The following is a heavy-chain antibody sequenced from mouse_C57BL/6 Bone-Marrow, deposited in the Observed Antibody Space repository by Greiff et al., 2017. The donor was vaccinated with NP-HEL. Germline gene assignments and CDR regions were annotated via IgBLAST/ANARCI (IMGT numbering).Heavy chain of an antibody. Sequence: VKLQQSGAELVKPGASVKISCKASGYAFSSYWMNWVKQRPGKGLEWIGQIYPGDGDTNYNGKFKGKATLTADKSSSTAYMQLSSLTSEDSAVYFCARSLVLLRLDYWGQGTTLTVSS. CDR3: ARSLVLLRLDY. CDR2: IYPGDGDT. CDR1: GYAFSSYW. D-gene: IGHD1-1*01. V-gene: IGHV1-80*01. J-gene: IGHJ2*01.